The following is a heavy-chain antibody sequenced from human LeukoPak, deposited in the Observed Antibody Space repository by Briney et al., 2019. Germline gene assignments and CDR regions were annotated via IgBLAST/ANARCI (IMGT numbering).Heavy chain of an antibody. Sequence: PGGSLRLSCAASGFTFDDYGMSWVRHAPGKGLEWVSAISGSGGSTYYADSVKGRFTISRDNSKNTLYLQMNSLRAEDTAVYYCAKELLWFGGTEDYWGQGTLVTVSS. CDR3: AKELLWFGGTEDY. CDR2: ISGSGGST. D-gene: IGHD3-10*01. J-gene: IGHJ4*02. V-gene: IGHV3-23*01. CDR1: GFTFDDYG.